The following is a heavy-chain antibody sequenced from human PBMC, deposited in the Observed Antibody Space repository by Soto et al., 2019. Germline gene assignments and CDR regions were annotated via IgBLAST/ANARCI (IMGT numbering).Heavy chain of an antibody. V-gene: IGHV3-33*01. D-gene: IGHD6-6*01. CDR1: GFTFSSYG. CDR3: ARDNGRSIAPLNGAFDI. CDR2: IWYDGSNK. J-gene: IGHJ3*02. Sequence: PGGSLRLSCAASGFTFSSYGMHWVRQAPGKGLEWVAVIWYDGSNKYYADSVKGRFTISRDNSKNTLYLQMNSLRAEDTAVYYCARDNGRSIAPLNGAFDIWGQGTMVTVSS.